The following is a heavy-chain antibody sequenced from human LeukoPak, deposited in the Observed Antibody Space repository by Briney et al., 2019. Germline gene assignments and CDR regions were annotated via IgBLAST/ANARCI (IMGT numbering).Heavy chain of an antibody. CDR3: ARGGKTTEYYYDSSGYFFFDY. J-gene: IGHJ4*02. D-gene: IGHD3-22*01. V-gene: IGHV4-59*12. CDR1: GGSISSYY. Sequence: SETLSLTCTVSGGSISSYYWSWIRQPPGKGLEWIGYIYYSGSTNYNPSLKSRVTISVDTSKNQFSLKLSSVTAADTAVYYCARGGKTTEYYYDSSGYFFFDYWGQGTLVTVSS. CDR2: IYYSGST.